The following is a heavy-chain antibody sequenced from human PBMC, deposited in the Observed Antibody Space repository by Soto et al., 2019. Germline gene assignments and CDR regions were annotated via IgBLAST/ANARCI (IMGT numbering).Heavy chain of an antibody. CDR1: GGSISSGGYY. V-gene: IGHV4-31*03. CDR2: IYYSGST. Sequence: SETLSLTCIFSGGSISSGGYYWSWIRKHPGKGLEWIGYIYYSGSTYYNPSLKSRVTISVDTSKNQFSLKLSSVTAADTAVYYCARDLRGYYDFWSGSLGMDVWGQGTTVTVSS. D-gene: IGHD3-3*01. J-gene: IGHJ6*02. CDR3: ARDLRGYYDFWSGSLGMDV.